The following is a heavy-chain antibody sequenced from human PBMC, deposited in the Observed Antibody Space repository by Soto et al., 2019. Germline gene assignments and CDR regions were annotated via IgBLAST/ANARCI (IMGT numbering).Heavy chain of an antibody. Sequence: PSETLSLTCAVYGGSFSGYYWSWIRQPPGKGLEWIGEINHSGSTNYNPSLKSRVTISVDTSKNQFSLKLSSVTAADTAVYYCAREGVEQQLSNWFDPWGQGILVTVSS. D-gene: IGHD6-13*01. V-gene: IGHV4-34*01. CDR2: INHSGST. J-gene: IGHJ5*02. CDR1: GGSFSGYY. CDR3: AREGVEQQLSNWFDP.